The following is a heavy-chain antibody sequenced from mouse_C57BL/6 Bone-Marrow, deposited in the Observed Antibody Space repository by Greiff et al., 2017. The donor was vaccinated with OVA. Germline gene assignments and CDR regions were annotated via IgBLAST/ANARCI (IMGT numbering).Heavy chain of an antibody. D-gene: IGHD1-1*01. CDR1: GYSITSGYY. CDR2: ISYDGSN. Sequence: EVKLVESGPGLVKPSQSLSLTCSVTGYSITSGYYWNWIRQFPGNKLEWMGYISYDGSNNYNPSLKNRISITRDTSKNQFFLKLNSVTTEDTATYYCARYYYGSSLYFDYWGQGTTLTVSS. V-gene: IGHV3-6*01. J-gene: IGHJ2*01. CDR3: ARYYYGSSLYFDY.